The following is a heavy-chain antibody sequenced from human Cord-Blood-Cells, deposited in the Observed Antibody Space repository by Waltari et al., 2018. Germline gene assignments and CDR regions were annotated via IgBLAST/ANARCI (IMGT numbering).Heavy chain of an antibody. CDR3: AREDTKFSPYYFDY. CDR1: GFTFSSYS. CDR2: ISSSSSYI. D-gene: IGHD2-8*01. V-gene: IGHV3-21*01. J-gene: IGHJ4*02. Sequence: EVQLVESGGGLVKPGGSLRLSCAASGFTFSSYSMNWVRTAPGKGLEWVSSISSSSSYIYYADSVKGRFTISRDNAKNSLYLQMNSLRAEDTAVYYCAREDTKFSPYYFDYWGQGTLVTVSS.